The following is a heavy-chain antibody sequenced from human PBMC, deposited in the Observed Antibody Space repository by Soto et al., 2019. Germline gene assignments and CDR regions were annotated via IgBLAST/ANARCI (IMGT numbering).Heavy chain of an antibody. CDR1: GFTFRNYA. CDR2: ISESGSGT. J-gene: IGHJ5*02. V-gene: IGHV3-23*01. CDR3: VKDWAMGGPQHL. Sequence: EVQLLESGGGLVQPGGSLRLSCAASGFTFRNYAMSWVHQTPGKGLEWVSGISESGSGTYYSNSARGRFAVSRDNSKGTLYLQMNGLEVGDTAIYYCVKDWAMGGPQHLWGQGTLVTVSS. D-gene: IGHD2-8*01.